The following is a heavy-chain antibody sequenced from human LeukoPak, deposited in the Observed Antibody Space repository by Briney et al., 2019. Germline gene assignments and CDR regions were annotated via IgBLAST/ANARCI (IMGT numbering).Heavy chain of an antibody. V-gene: IGHV3-23*01. Sequence: HSGGSLRLSCAASGFTFSSYAMSWVRQAPGKGLEWVSAISGSGGSTYYADSVKGRFTISRDNSKNTLYLQMNSLRAGDTAVYYCAKFLPTHIVVANYYFDYWGQGTLVTVSS. CDR1: GFTFSSYA. J-gene: IGHJ4*02. CDR2: ISGSGGST. D-gene: IGHD2-21*01. CDR3: AKFLPTHIVVANYYFDY.